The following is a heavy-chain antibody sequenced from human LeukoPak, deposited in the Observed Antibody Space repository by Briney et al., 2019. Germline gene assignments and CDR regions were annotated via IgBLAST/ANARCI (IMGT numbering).Heavy chain of an antibody. Sequence: GSSVKVSCKASGGTFSSYAISRVRQAPGQGLEWMGRIIPILGIANYAQKFQGRVTITADKSTSTAYMELSSLRSEDTAVYYCARGDTATIRSPIDWGQGTLVTVSS. V-gene: IGHV1-69*04. CDR2: IIPILGIA. D-gene: IGHD5-18*01. CDR1: GGTFSSYA. CDR3: ARGDTATIRSPID. J-gene: IGHJ4*02.